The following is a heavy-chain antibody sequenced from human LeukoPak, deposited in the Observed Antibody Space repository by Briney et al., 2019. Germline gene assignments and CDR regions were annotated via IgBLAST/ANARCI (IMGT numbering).Heavy chain of an antibody. CDR3: ARGGTYSSGWYWLDP. D-gene: IGHD6-19*01. J-gene: IGHJ5*02. Sequence: SETLSLTCTVSGGSMNNDYWSWIRQPPGKGLEWIGHIFYSGTTNYNPSLKSRVTISVDTSKDQFSLKLTSVSAADTALYYCARGGTYSSGWYWLDPWGQGTLVTVSS. CDR2: IFYSGTT. V-gene: IGHV4-59*01. CDR1: GGSMNNDY.